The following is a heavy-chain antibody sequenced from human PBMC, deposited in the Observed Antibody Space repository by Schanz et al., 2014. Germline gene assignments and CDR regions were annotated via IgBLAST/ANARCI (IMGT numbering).Heavy chain of an antibody. CDR3: ASLYDREYFDY. J-gene: IGHJ4*02. Sequence: EVKLVESGGGLVQPGGSLRLSCAASGFTVSSNYMSWVRQAPGKGLEWVSVIYGGGITYYAESVKGRFTISRDSSRNTLYLQMNSLRAEDTAVYYCASLYDREYFDYWGQGTLVTVSS. V-gene: IGHV3-66*01. D-gene: IGHD2-8*01. CDR2: IYGGGIT. CDR1: GFTVSSNY.